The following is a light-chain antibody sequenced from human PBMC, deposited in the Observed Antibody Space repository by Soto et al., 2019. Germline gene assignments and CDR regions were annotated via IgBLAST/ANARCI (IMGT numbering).Light chain of an antibody. J-gene: IGKJ5*01. CDR1: QSISSY. CDR3: QPYNSYSP. Sequence: DIQMTQSPSSLSASVGDRVTITCRASQSISSYLNWYQQKPGKAPKLLIYAASSLQSGVPSRFSGSGSGTKFTLTISSLQPDDSATYYCQPYNSYSPFGQGTRLEI. CDR2: AAS. V-gene: IGKV1-5*01.